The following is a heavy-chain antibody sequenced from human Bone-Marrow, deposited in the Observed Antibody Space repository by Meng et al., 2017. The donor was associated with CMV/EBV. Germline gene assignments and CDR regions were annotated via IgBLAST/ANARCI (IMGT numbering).Heavy chain of an antibody. D-gene: IGHD6-6*01. J-gene: IGHJ4*02. V-gene: IGHV4-59*01. CDR3: ARIKISSSSYLFDY. CDR2: IYYSGST. Sequence: SETLSLTCTVSGGSISSYYWSWIRQPPGKGLEWIGYIYYSGSTNYNPSLKSRVTISVDTSKNQFSLKLTSATVADTAVYYCARIKISSSSYLFDYWGQGTLVTVSS. CDR1: GGSISSYY.